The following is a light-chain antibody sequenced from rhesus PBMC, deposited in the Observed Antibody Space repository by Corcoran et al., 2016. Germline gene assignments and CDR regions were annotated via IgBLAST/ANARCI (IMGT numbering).Light chain of an antibody. CDR3: QQRNSYPPT. CDR2: DAS. CDR1: QGISGY. Sequence: DIQLTQSPSSLSASVGDRVTITCRASQGISGYLAWYQQKSGKAPNLLIYDASNLPSGVPSRFSGSRSVTEFTLTISSLQPEDFATYYCQQRNSYPPTFGQGTKVEIK. J-gene: IGKJ1*01. V-gene: IGKV1-38*01.